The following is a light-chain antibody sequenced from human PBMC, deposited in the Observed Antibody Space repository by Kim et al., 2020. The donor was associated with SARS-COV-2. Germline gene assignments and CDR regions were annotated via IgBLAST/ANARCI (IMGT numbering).Light chain of an antibody. CDR3: HQYGSSPRT. Sequence: APGERATLSCRASQSVGSNYLAWYQQKPGQAPSLLIYGASTRATGIPDRFSGSGSGTDFTLSITRLEPEDFAVYYCHQYGSSPRTFGQGTKVDIK. J-gene: IGKJ1*01. CDR2: GAS. V-gene: IGKV3-20*01. CDR1: QSVGSNY.